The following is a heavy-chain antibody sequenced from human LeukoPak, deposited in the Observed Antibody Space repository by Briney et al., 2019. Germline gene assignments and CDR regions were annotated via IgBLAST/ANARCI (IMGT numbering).Heavy chain of an antibody. CDR3: ATFTYYYDSSDYYPFDY. J-gene: IGHJ4*02. Sequence: ASVKVSCKASGYTFTGYYMHWVRQAPGQGLEWMGRINPNSGGTNYAQKFQGRVTMTRDTSISTAYMELSRLRSDDTAVYYCATFTYYYDSSDYYPFDYWGQGTLVTVSS. CDR2: INPNSGGT. D-gene: IGHD3-22*01. CDR1: GYTFTGYY. V-gene: IGHV1-2*06.